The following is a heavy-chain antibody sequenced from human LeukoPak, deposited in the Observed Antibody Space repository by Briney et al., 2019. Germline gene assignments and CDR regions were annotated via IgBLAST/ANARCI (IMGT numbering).Heavy chain of an antibody. Sequence: GGSLRLSCAASGFTFSSYAMSWFRQAPGKGLEWVGFIRGKAYGGTTQYAASVKGRFTISRDDSKSIAYLLMNSLKTEDTAVYYCTRGGRGGGYTSFPGYWGQGTLVTVSS. V-gene: IGHV3-49*03. CDR3: TRGGRGGGYTSFPGY. CDR1: GFTFSSYA. CDR2: IRGKAYGGTT. J-gene: IGHJ4*02. D-gene: IGHD5-24*01.